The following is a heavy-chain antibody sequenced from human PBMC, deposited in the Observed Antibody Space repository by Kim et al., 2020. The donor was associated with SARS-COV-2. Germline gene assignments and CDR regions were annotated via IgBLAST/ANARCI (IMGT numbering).Heavy chain of an antibody. D-gene: IGHD3-10*01. V-gene: IGHV4-59*13. Sequence: SETLSLTCTVSGGSISSYYWSWIRQPPGKGLEWIGYIYYSGSTNYNPSLKSRVTISVDTSKNQFSLKLSSVTAADTAVYYCSSTGLPSPRGYWFDPWGQGTLVTVSS. CDR3: SSTGLPSPRGYWFDP. CDR2: IYYSGST. J-gene: IGHJ5*02. CDR1: GGSISSYY.